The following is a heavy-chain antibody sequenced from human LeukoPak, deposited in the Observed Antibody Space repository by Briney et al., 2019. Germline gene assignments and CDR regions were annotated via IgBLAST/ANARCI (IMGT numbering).Heavy chain of an antibody. Sequence: KPSETLSLTCTVSGGSISSSSYYWGWIRQPPGKRLEWIGSIYYSGSTYYNPSLKSRVTISVDTSKNQFSLKLSSVTAADTAVYYCAGTGPFGIAAAGYYFDYWGQGTLVTVSS. CDR2: IYYSGST. J-gene: IGHJ4*02. CDR1: GGSISSSSYY. V-gene: IGHV4-39*01. CDR3: AGTGPFGIAAAGYYFDY. D-gene: IGHD6-13*01.